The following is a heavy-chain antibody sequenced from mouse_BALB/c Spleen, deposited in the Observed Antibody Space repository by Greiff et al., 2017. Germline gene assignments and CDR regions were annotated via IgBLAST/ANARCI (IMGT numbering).Heavy chain of an antibody. D-gene: IGHD3-1*01. CDR1: GFTFSSYT. CDR2: ISSGGSYT. V-gene: IGHV5-6-4*01. Sequence: VMLVESGGGLVKPGGSLKLSCAASGFTFSSYTMSWVRQTPEKRLEWVATISSGGSYTYYPDSVKGRFTISRDNAKNTLYLQMSSLKSEDTAMYYCTRDRGKGYYFDYWGQGTTLTVSS. CDR3: TRDRGKGYYFDY. J-gene: IGHJ2*01.